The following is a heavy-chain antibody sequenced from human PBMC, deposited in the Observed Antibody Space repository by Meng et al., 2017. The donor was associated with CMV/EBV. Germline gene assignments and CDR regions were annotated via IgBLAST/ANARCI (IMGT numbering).Heavy chain of an antibody. J-gene: IGHJ6*02. CDR3: AKDHVVVVPAAIPDYYYYGMDV. D-gene: IGHD2-2*02. Sequence: GGSLRLSCAAFGFTFSSYGMHWVRQAPGKGLEWVAFIRYDGSNKYYADSVKGRFTISRDNSKNTLYLQMNSLRAEDTAVYYCAKDHVVVVPAAIPDYYYYGMDVWGQGTTVTVSS. CDR2: IRYDGSNK. V-gene: IGHV3-30*02. CDR1: GFTFSSYG.